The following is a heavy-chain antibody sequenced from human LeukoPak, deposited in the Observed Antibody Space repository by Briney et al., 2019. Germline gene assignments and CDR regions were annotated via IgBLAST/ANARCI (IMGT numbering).Heavy chain of an antibody. CDR3: ARARGFSKNYYGMDV. V-gene: IGHV1-69*13. J-gene: IGHJ6*02. CDR1: GGTFSSYA. CDR2: IIPIFGTA. D-gene: IGHD2/OR15-2a*01. Sequence: ASVKVSCKASGGTFSSYAISWVRQAPGQGLEWMGGIIPIFGTAIYAQKFQGRVTITADESTSTAYMELSSLRSEDTAVYYCARARGFSKNYYGMDVWGQGTTVTVSS.